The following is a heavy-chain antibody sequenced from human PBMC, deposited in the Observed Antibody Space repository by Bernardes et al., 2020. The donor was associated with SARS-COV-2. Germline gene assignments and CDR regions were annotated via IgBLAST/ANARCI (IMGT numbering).Heavy chain of an antibody. D-gene: IGHD3-16*01. CDR1: VGSLSGYY. J-gene: IGHJ2*01. CDR2: INYSGST. V-gene: IGHV4-34*01. Sequence: DPMSLTFAVYVGSLSGYYWNWIRPPPGNGLEWIGEINYSGSTNYNPSLKSRVTISVDTSKNKFSLKLTSVTAADTAVYYCARAVWGIWHFDLWGRDTLVTVSS. CDR3: ARAVWGIWHFDL.